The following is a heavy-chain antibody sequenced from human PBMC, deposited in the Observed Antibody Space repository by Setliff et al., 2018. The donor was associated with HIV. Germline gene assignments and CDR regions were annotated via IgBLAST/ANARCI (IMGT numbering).Heavy chain of an antibody. CDR2: IYYSGST. J-gene: IGHJ4*02. CDR3: ARTLRAAAMGYFDY. D-gene: IGHD5-18*01. V-gene: IGHV4-39*07. Sequence: PSETLSLTCTVSGGSISVSSHYWGWIRQPPGKGLEWIGSIYYSGSTYNNPSLKSRVTISVDTSKNQLSLKLTSVTAADTAVYYCARTLRAAAMGYFDYWGQGTLVTVSS. CDR1: GGSISVSSHY.